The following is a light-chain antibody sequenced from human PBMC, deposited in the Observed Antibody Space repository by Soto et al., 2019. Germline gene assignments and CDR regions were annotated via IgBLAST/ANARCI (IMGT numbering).Light chain of an antibody. CDR2: AAS. CDR3: QQSYSTPRT. Sequence: DLQMTQSPYSLSASVGVRVTITCRASESISNYLNWYQQKPGKAPKLLMFAASSLQSGVPSWFRGGGSGTDFTLTISSLQPEDFATYYCQQSYSTPRTFGQGTKVEIK. V-gene: IGKV1-39*01. J-gene: IGKJ1*01. CDR1: ESISNY.